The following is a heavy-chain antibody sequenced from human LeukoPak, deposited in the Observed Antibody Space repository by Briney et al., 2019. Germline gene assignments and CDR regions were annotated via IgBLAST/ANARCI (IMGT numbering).Heavy chain of an antibody. V-gene: IGHV3-23*01. Sequence: GGSLRLSCVVSGLTFSSYAMTWVRQAPGKGLEWVSGMSSSGDSIYYADSVKGRFTISRDNSKNTLYLQMNSLRAGDTAVYYCAKDSIAVADNRDYWGQGTLVTVSS. CDR2: MSSSGDSI. D-gene: IGHD6-19*01. J-gene: IGHJ4*02. CDR1: GLTFSSYA. CDR3: AKDSIAVADNRDY.